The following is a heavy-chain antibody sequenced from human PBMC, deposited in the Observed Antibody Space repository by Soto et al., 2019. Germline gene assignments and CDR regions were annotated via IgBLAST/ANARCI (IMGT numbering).Heavy chain of an antibody. J-gene: IGHJ4*02. CDR3: AGLLGLIGYCSRTSRPYYFDY. D-gene: IGHD2-2*01. Sequence: SSLKASCKTSGGTFSSYAISWVRQAPGHGLEWMGGIIPIFGTANYAQKFQGRVTITADESTSTAYMELSSLRSEDTAVYYCAGLLGLIGYCSRTSRPYYFDYWGQGTLVTGSS. CDR2: IIPIFGTA. CDR1: GGTFSSYA. V-gene: IGHV1-69*13.